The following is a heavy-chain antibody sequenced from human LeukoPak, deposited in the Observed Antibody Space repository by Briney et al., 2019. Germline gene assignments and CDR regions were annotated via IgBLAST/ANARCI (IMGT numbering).Heavy chain of an antibody. D-gene: IGHD2-21*01. J-gene: IGHJ5*02. Sequence: SVKVSCKASGGTFSSYAISWVRQAPGQGLEWMGRIIPILGIANYAQKFQGRVTITADKSTSAAYMELSSLRSEDTAVYYCARDLMPYSRAIDWFDPWGQGTLVTVSS. CDR2: IIPILGIA. CDR3: ARDLMPYSRAIDWFDP. V-gene: IGHV1-69*04. CDR1: GGTFSSYA.